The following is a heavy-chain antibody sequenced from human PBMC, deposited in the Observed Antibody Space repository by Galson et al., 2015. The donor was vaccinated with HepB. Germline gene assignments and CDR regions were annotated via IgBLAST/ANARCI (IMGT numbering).Heavy chain of an antibody. CDR2: ISGSGGTT. CDR1: GFTFSSSA. Sequence: SLRLSCAASGFTFSSSAMSWVRQAPGKGLEWVSVISGSGGTTYCADSVKGRFTISRDNSKNTLYLQMNSLRGEDTAVYYCAKTSHCDYWGQGTLVTVSS. J-gene: IGHJ4*02. CDR3: AKTSHCDY. V-gene: IGHV3-23*01.